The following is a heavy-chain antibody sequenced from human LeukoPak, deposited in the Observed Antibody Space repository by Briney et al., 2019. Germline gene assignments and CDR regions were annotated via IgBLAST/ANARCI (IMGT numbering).Heavy chain of an antibody. CDR1: GGTISSGSYY. CDR3: ASRIAAAGSDFDY. Sequence: TSETLSLTCTVSGGTISSGSYYWSWIRQPAGKGLEWIGRIYTSGSTNYNPSLKSRVTISVDTSKNQFSLKLSSVTAADTAVYYRASRIAAAGSDFDYWGQGTLVTVSS. J-gene: IGHJ4*02. V-gene: IGHV4-61*02. D-gene: IGHD6-13*01. CDR2: IYTSGST.